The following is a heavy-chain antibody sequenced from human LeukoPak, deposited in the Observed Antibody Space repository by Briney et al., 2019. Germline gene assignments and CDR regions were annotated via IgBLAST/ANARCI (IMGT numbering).Heavy chain of an antibody. J-gene: IGHJ4*01. Sequence: GGSLRLYSAASGFTFSNAWMSWVRQAPGKGLEWVGRIKSKTDGGTTDYAAPVKGRFTISRDDSKNTLYLQMNSLKTEDTAVYYCTTDSSGYYEGYFDYWGHGTLVTVSS. D-gene: IGHD3-22*01. CDR1: GFTFSNAW. V-gene: IGHV3-15*01. CDR3: TTDSSGYYEGYFDY. CDR2: IKSKTDGGTT.